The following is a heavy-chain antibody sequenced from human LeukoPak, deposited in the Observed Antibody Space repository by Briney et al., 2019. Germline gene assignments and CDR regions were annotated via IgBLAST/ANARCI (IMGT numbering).Heavy chain of an antibody. Sequence: PSETLCLTCTVSGGSISSSSYYWGWIRQPPGKGLEWIGSIYYSGSTYYNPSLKSRVTISVDTSKNQFSLKLSSVTAADTAVYYCARRDIVVVPAAISGWFDPWGQGTLVTVSS. CDR2: IYYSGST. V-gene: IGHV4-39*01. D-gene: IGHD2-2*02. CDR1: GGSISSSSYY. J-gene: IGHJ5*02. CDR3: ARRDIVVVPAAISGWFDP.